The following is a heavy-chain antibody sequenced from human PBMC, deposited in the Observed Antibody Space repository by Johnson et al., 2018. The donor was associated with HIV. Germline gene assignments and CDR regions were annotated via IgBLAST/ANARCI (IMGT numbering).Heavy chain of an antibody. J-gene: IGHJ3*02. CDR1: GFIFDDYG. V-gene: IGHV3-20*04. Sequence: EVQLVESGGGVVQPGRSLRLSCAASGFIFDDYGMSWVRQAPGKGLEWVSGINWNGGSTGYADSVKGRFTISRDNAKNSLYLQMNSLRAEDTALYYCARVVMITFGGVIALDAFDIWGQGTMVTVSS. CDR2: INWNGGST. CDR3: ARVVMITFGGVIALDAFDI. D-gene: IGHD3-16*02.